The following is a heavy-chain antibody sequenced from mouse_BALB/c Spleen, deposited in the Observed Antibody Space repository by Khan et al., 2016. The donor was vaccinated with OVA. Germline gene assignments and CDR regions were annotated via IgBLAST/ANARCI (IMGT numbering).Heavy chain of an antibody. Sequence: EVKLLESGPGLVKPSQSLSLTCTVTGYSITSEYAWNWIRQFPGNKLEWMGYINYSGNTRFNPSLKSRTSITRDTSKNQFFLQLNSVTTEDTATYYGARKDYYDYDPFPYWGQGTLVSV. CDR3: ARKDYYDYDPFPY. V-gene: IGHV3-2*02. CDR2: INYSGNT. D-gene: IGHD2-4*01. J-gene: IGHJ3*01. CDR1: GYSITSEYA.